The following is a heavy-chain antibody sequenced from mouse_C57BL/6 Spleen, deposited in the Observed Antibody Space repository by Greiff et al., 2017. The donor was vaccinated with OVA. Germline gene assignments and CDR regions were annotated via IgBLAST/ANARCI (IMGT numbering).Heavy chain of an antibody. D-gene: IGHD1-1*01. CDR3: AKNRATVVATPYYAMDY. CDR2: IWSGGST. Sequence: VHLVESGPGLVQPSQSLSITCTVSGFSLTSYGVHWVRQPPGKGLEWLGVIWSGGSTDYNAAFISRLSISKDNSKSQVFFKMNSLQADDTAIYYCAKNRATVVATPYYAMDYWGQGTSVTVSS. V-gene: IGHV2-4*01. CDR1: GFSLTSYG. J-gene: IGHJ4*01.